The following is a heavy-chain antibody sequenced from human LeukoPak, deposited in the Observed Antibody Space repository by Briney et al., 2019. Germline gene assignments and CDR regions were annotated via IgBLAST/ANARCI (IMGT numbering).Heavy chain of an antibody. CDR2: VSYDGSWD. V-gene: IGHV3-30*01. J-gene: IGHJ4*02. CDR1: GFTFSNYA. CDR3: TREERGYIPAF. D-gene: IGHD3-16*02. Sequence: GRSLRLSCAASGFTFSNYAMHWVRQTPGKGLEWVAFVSYDGSWDSHSDSVKGRFTISRDDSKNTLHLQMTRLRAEDTAVYYCTREERGYIPAFWGQGTLVTVSS.